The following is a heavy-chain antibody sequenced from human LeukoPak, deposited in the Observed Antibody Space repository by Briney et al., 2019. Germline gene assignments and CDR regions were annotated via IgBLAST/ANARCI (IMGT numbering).Heavy chain of an antibody. Sequence: PSETLSLTCTVSGGSISSYYWSWIRQTPGKGLEWIGYISYDGSTNYNPSLKSRVTISLDTSKNLLSLKLNSVTAADTALYYCARSEQLIRTFDYWGQGTLVTVSS. D-gene: IGHD6-6*01. CDR2: ISYDGST. CDR3: ARSEQLIRTFDY. CDR1: GGSISSYY. V-gene: IGHV4-59*08. J-gene: IGHJ4*02.